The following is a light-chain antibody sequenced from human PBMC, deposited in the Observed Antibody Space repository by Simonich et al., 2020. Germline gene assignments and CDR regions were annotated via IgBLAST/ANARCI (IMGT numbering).Light chain of an antibody. CDR1: ALTKKY. J-gene: IGLJ2*01. CDR2: EDS. V-gene: IGLV3-10*01. Sequence: SYELTQPPSVSVSPGQTARITCSGDALTKKYAYWYQQKSGQAPVLVIDEDSKRPSGIPERFSGSSSGTMATWTISGAQVEDEADYYCYSTDSSGNHRVFGGGTKLTVL. CDR3: YSTDSSGNHRV.